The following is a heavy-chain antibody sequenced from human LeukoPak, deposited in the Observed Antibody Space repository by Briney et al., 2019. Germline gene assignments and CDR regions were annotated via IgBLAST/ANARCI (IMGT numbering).Heavy chain of an antibody. D-gene: IGHD1-1*01. Sequence: PSETLSLTCTVSGGSISGYYWTWIRQPPGKGLEWIGYIYYSGSTNYNPSLKGRVTISVDTSKNQFSLKLSSVTAADTAVYYCARAPQGHWNWFDPWGQGTLVTVSS. J-gene: IGHJ5*02. CDR1: GGSISGYY. V-gene: IGHV4-59*01. CDR3: ARAPQGHWNWFDP. CDR2: IYYSGST.